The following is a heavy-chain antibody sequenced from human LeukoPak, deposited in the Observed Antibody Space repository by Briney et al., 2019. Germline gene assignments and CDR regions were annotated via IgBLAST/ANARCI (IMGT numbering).Heavy chain of an antibody. Sequence: PGGSLSLTCAASGFTFSRNWMSWVRQAPGKGLEWVANIKQDGSEQYYVDSVKGRFTISRDNAKNSLYLQMNSLRAEDTAVYYCARDLIGGGAEYLQHWGQGTLVTVSS. CDR3: ARDLIGGGAEYLQH. V-gene: IGHV3-7*01. CDR2: IKQDGSEQ. CDR1: GFTFSRNW. J-gene: IGHJ1*01.